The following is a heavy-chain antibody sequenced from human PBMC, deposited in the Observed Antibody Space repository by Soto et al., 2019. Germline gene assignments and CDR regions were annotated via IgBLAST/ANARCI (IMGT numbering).Heavy chain of an antibody. J-gene: IGHJ3*02. Sequence: SVKVSCKASGGTFSSYAISWVRQAPGQGLEWMGGIIPIFGTANYAQKFQGRVTITADESTSTAYMELSSLRSEDTAVYYCARDISDYYYSSGYYLGAFDIWGQGTMVTVSS. D-gene: IGHD3-22*01. V-gene: IGHV1-69*13. CDR3: ARDISDYYYSSGYYLGAFDI. CDR2: IIPIFGTA. CDR1: GGTFSSYA.